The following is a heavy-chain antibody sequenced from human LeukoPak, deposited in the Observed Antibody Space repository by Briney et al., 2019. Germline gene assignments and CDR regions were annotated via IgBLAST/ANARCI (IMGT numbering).Heavy chain of an antibody. J-gene: IGHJ5*02. D-gene: IGHD3-3*01. Sequence: GESLKISCKGSGYSFTSYWIGWVRQMPGKGLEWMGIIYPGDSDTRYSPSFQGQVTISADKSISTAYLQWSSLKASDTAMYYCARQGSIDFWSGFNWFDPWGQGTLVTVSS. CDR1: GYSFTSYW. CDR3: ARQGSIDFWSGFNWFDP. V-gene: IGHV5-51*01. CDR2: IYPGDSDT.